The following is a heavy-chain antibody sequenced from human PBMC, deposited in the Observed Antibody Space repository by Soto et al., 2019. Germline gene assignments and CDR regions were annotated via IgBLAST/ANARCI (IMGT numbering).Heavy chain of an antibody. CDR2: ISGRGDTT. Sequence: EVQLLESGGNSVQPGGSLRLSCAASGFTFHTYDMTWVRQAPGKGLEYVSGISGRGDTTYYADSVKGRFTISRDNSKNTLYLEVNSLRDEDTAIYYCAKRMSYYFDYWGQGTLVTVSS. CDR3: AKRMSYYFDY. J-gene: IGHJ4*02. V-gene: IGHV3-23*01. CDR1: GFTFHTYD. D-gene: IGHD2-15*01.